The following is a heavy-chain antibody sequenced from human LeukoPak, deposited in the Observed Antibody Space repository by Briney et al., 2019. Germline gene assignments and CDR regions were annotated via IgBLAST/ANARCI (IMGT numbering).Heavy chain of an antibody. D-gene: IGHD5-24*01. J-gene: IGHJ4*02. V-gene: IGHV1-46*01. Sequence: ASVKVSCKASGYTFTSYYMHWVRQAPGQGLEWMGIINPSGGSTSYAQKFQGRVTMTTDTFTTTAYMELRSLRSDDTAVYYCARPQEEDGYNYNWAFDYWGQGTLVTVSS. CDR2: INPSGGST. CDR1: GYTFTSYY. CDR3: ARPQEEDGYNYNWAFDY.